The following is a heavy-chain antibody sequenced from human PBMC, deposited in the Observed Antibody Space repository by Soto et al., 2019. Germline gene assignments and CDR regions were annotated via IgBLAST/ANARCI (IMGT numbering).Heavy chain of an antibody. CDR3: SRGYYYVSRDYRAQNY. D-gene: IGHD3-22*01. V-gene: IGHV1-18*01. J-gene: IGHJ4*01. Sequence: ASVKDSCKASGYTFTSYGISWVRQAPGQGLEWMGWISAYNGNTNYAQKLQGRVTMTTDTSTSTAYMELRSLRSVDTAVYFFSRGYYYVSRDYRAQNYWGQGSLFTV. CDR1: GYTFTSYG. CDR2: ISAYNGNT.